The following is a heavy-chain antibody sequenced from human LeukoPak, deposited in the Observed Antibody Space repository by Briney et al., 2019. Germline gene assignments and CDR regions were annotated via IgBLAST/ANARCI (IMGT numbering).Heavy chain of an antibody. V-gene: IGHV4-59*12. CDR2: VYHNGRT. Sequence: ASETLSLTCSVSGGSISGYYWSWIRQLPGERLEWIGFVYHNGRTTYNPSLESRVTISVDTSKNQFSLKLSSVTAADTAVYYCARGRRGSSWYGAGRGNAFDIWGQGTMVTVSS. D-gene: IGHD6-13*01. CDR1: GGSISGYY. J-gene: IGHJ3*02. CDR3: ARGRRGSSWYGAGRGNAFDI.